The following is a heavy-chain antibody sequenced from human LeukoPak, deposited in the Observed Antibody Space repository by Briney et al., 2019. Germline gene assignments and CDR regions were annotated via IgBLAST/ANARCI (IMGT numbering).Heavy chain of an antibody. V-gene: IGHV4-4*07. D-gene: IGHD3-10*01. CDR3: ARGGVLLWLDI. J-gene: IGHJ3*02. CDR1: GGSISSYY. CDR2: IYSSGST. Sequence: PSETLSLTCTVSGGSISSYYWSWIRQPAGKGLEWIGRIYSSGSTNYNPSLKSRVTMSVDASKNQFSLKLSSVTAADTAVYYCARGGVLLWLDIWGQGTMVTVSS.